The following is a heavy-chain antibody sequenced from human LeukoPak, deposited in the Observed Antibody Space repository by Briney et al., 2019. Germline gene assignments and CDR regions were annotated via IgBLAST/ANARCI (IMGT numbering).Heavy chain of an antibody. V-gene: IGHV4-30-4*08. CDR2: IYYSGST. CDR1: GGSISSGDYY. D-gene: IGHD3-10*01. Sequence: SETLSLTCTVSGGSISSGDYYWSWIRQPPGKGLEWIGYIYYSGSTYYNPSLKSRVTISVDRSKNQFSLKLSSVTAADTAVYYCASGITMVRGVIITGGNYFDYWGQGTLVTVSS. J-gene: IGHJ4*02. CDR3: ASGITMVRGVIITGGNYFDY.